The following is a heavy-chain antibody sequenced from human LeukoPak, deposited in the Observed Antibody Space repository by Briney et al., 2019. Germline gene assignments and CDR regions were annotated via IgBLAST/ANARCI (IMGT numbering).Heavy chain of an antibody. CDR3: ARDPYGDAFYVGYFDH. D-gene: IGHD4-17*01. V-gene: IGHV3-21*01. CDR2: ITSSSSYI. Sequence: GGSLRLSCAASGFTFSSYSMNWVRQAPGKGLEWVSSITSSSSYIYYADSVKARFTISRDNAKNSMYLQMNSLRAEDTAVYYCARDPYGDAFYVGYFDHWGQGTLVTVSS. J-gene: IGHJ4*02. CDR1: GFTFSSYS.